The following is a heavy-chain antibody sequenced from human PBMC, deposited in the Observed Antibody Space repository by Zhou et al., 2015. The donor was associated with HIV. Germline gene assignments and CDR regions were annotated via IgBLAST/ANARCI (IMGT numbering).Heavy chain of an antibody. CDR1: GGTFSNYG. CDR2: IIPIFGTA. D-gene: IGHD3-22*01. Sequence: QVQLVQSGAEVKKPGSSVKVSCKASGGTFSNYGVSWVRQAPGQGLEWMGGIIPIFGTANYAQKFQGRVTITADESTSTAYMELSSLRSEDTAVYYCARTESSKASGYYDSSGYYPSWGQGTLVTVSS. CDR3: ARTESSKASGYYDSSGYYPS. V-gene: IGHV1-69*12. J-gene: IGHJ4*02.